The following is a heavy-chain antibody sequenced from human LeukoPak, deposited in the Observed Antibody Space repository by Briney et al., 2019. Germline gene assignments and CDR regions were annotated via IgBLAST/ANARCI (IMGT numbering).Heavy chain of an antibody. CDR1: GFTFSSYG. V-gene: IGHV3-33*01. Sequence: GGPLRLSCAASGFTFSSYGMHWVRQAPGKGLEWVAVIWYDGSNKYYADSVKGRFTISRDNSKNTLYLQMNSLRAEDTAVYYCARDEGYYDSSGYYYDPGPLDYWGQGTLVTVSS. CDR2: IWYDGSNK. CDR3: ARDEGYYDSSGYYYDPGPLDY. J-gene: IGHJ4*02. D-gene: IGHD3-22*01.